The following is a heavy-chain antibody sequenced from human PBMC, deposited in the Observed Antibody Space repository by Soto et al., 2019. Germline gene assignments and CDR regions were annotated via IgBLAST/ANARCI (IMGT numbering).Heavy chain of an antibody. V-gene: IGHV5-51*01. CDR2: IYPGDSDT. CDR1: GYSFTNYW. D-gene: IGHD1-26*01. J-gene: IGHJ4*02. Sequence: PGESLNISCKGSGYSFTNYWIGWVRQMPGKGLEWMGIIYPGDSDTRDSPSFQGQVTISADKSISTSYLQWNSLKASDTAIYYCARHRGVGATGSFDFWGQGTLVTVSS. CDR3: ARHRGVGATGSFDF.